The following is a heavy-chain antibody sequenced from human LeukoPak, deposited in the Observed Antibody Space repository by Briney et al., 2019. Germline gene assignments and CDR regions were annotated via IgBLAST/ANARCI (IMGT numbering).Heavy chain of an antibody. D-gene: IGHD4-11*01. CDR3: ASAVTVTTFGY. J-gene: IGHJ4*02. V-gene: IGHV4-39*01. CDR1: GGSISSSSYY. Sequence: SETLSLTCTVSGGSISSSSYYWSWIRQPPGRGREWIGCIYYSGDTYYNPSLKSRVTISVDTSKNQFSLKLSSVTAADTAVFYCASAVTVTTFGYWGQGTLVTVSS. CDR2: IYYSGDT.